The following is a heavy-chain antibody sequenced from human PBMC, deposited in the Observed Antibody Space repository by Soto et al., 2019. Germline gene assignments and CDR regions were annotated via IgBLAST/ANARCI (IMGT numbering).Heavy chain of an antibody. CDR2: INPNSGGT. D-gene: IGHD4-17*01. Sequence: QVQLVQSGAEVKKPGASVKVSCKASGYTFTAYYIHWVRQAPGQGLEWMGWINPNSGGTNYAQKFQGWVTMTRDTSVITAYMELSNLKSDDTAVYYCARVYGANTEAGHYYGMDVWGQGTTVTVSS. J-gene: IGHJ6*02. CDR3: ARVYGANTEAGHYYGMDV. V-gene: IGHV1-2*04. CDR1: GYTFTAYY.